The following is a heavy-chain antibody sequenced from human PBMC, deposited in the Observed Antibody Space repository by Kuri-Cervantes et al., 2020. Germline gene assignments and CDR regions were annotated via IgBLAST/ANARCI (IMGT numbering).Heavy chain of an antibody. CDR3: AKEGESSSSGFDY. J-gene: IGHJ4*02. CDR2: ISWNSGSI. V-gene: IGHV3-9*01. Sequence: SLKISCAASGFTFDDYAMHWVRQAPGKGLEWVSGISWNSGSIGYADSVKGRFTISRDNAKNSLYLQMNSLRAEDTALYYCAKEGESSSSGFDYWGQGTLVTVSS. CDR1: GFTFDDYA. D-gene: IGHD6-6*01.